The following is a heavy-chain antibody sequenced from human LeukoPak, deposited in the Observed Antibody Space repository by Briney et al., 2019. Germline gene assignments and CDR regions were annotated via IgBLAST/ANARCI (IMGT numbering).Heavy chain of an antibody. CDR3: AKDRVFYFDSSGYSCDY. Sequence: PGGSLRLSCAASGFTFSNYAMSWVRQAPGKGLEWVSGISGGGGTTCYADSVKGRFTISRDNSKNTLYLQMHSLRAEDTAVYYCAKDRVFYFDSSGYSCDYWGQGSLVTVSS. V-gene: IGHV3-23*01. D-gene: IGHD3-22*01. CDR2: ISGGGGTT. J-gene: IGHJ4*02. CDR1: GFTFSNYA.